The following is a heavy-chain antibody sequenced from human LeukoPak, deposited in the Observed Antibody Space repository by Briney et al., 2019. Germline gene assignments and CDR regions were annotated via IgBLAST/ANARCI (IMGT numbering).Heavy chain of an antibody. D-gene: IGHD6-19*01. CDR1: GFTFSSYS. CDR2: ISGSGGST. CDR3: AKDIDWLAFED. V-gene: IGHV3-23*01. Sequence: GGSLRLSCAASGFTFSSYSMNWVRQAPGKGLEWVSAISGSGGSTYYADSVKGRFTISRDNSENTVYLQMNSLRVEDTALYYCAKDIDWLAFEDWGQGTLVTVSS. J-gene: IGHJ4*02.